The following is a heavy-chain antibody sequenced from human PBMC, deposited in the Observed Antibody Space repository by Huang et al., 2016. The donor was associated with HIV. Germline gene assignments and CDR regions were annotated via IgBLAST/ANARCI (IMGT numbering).Heavy chain of an antibody. CDR2: INLDGSER. CDR3: ARGFQAKPGDY. Sequence: EVHLVESGGGLVRPGRSLRLSCAASGFTFRSYWMNWVRQAPGRGLEWGANINLDGSERCYVDSVRGRFTISRDNANNSVSLQLNSLKAEDTGVYYCARGFQAKPGDYWGQGTLVTVSS. CDR1: GFTFRSYW. J-gene: IGHJ4*02. V-gene: IGHV3-7*01.